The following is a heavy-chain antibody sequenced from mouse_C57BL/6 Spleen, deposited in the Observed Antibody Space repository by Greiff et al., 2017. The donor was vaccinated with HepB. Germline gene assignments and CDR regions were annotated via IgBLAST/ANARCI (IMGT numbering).Heavy chain of an antibody. J-gene: IGHJ4*01. Sequence: QVQLQQSDAELVKPGASVKISCKVSGYTFTDHTIHWMKQRPEQGLEWIGYIYPRDGSTKYNEKFKGKATLTADKSSSTAYMQLNSLTSENSAVYLYATDGYDGRLYAMDYWGQGTSVTVSS. D-gene: IGHD2-2*01. CDR1: GYTFTDHT. CDR3: ATDGYDGRLYAMDY. V-gene: IGHV1-78*01. CDR2: IYPRDGST.